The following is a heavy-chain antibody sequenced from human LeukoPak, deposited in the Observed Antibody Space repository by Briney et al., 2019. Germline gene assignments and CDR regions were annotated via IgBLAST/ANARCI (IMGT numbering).Heavy chain of an antibody. D-gene: IGHD6-19*01. V-gene: IGHV1-8*03. CDR2: MNPNSGNT. Sequence: ASVKVSCKASGYTFTSYDINWVRQATGQGLEWMGWMNPNSGNTGYAQKFQGRVTITRNTSISTAYMELSSLRSEDTAVYYCARGGVAVAGYYYYYYMDVWGKGTTVTVSS. CDR1: GYTFTSYD. J-gene: IGHJ6*03. CDR3: ARGGVAVAGYYYYYYMDV.